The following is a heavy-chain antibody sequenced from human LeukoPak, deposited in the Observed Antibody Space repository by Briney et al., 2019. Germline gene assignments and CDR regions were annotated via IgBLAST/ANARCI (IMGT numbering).Heavy chain of an antibody. CDR1: GGSISSYY. V-gene: IGHV4-59*12. D-gene: IGHD2-15*01. Sequence: SETLSLTCTASGGSISSYYWSWIRQPPGKGLEWIGYIYYSGSTNYNPSLKSRVTISVDTSKNQFSLKLSSVTAADTAVYYCGRDGCSGGTCSPYHWGQGTLVTVSS. J-gene: IGHJ5*02. CDR3: GRDGCSGGTCSPYH. CDR2: IYYSGST.